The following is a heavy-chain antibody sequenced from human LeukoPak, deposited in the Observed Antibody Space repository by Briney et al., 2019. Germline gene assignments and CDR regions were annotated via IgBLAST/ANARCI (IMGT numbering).Heavy chain of an antibody. Sequence: GGSLRLSCAASGFTFSDAWMSWVRQTPGKGQEWVGRIKSKTDGGTTDYAAPVKGRFNISRGDSENTLYLQMDSLKTEDTGVYYCTTEMRWEQLFDVWGQGTLVTVSS. J-gene: IGHJ4*02. CDR3: TTEMRWEQLFDV. CDR2: IKSKTDGGTT. D-gene: IGHD1-26*01. CDR1: GFTFSDAW. V-gene: IGHV3-15*01.